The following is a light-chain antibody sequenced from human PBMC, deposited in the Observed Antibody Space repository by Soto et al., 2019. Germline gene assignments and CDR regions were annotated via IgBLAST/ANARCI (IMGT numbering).Light chain of an antibody. CDR2: RAS. CDR1: QSVSSN. V-gene: IGKV3-15*01. Sequence: EIVMTQSPATLSVSPGERATLSCRASQSVSSNLSWYQQKPGQAPRLLIYRASTRATGIPASFSGSGSGSGFTLTISSLQSEDFAVYYCQQYNNCPFTFGPGTKVHIK. CDR3: QQYNNCPFT. J-gene: IGKJ3*01.